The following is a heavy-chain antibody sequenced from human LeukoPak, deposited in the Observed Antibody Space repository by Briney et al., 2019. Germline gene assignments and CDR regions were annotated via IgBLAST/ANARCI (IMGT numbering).Heavy chain of an antibody. Sequence: HPGGSLRLSCAASGFTFSSYAMSWVRQAPGKGLEWVSAISGSGGSTYYADSVKGRFTISRDNSKNTLYLQMNSLRAEDTAVYYCAKGGGSYVLALLNAFDIWGQGTMVTVSS. D-gene: IGHD1-26*01. V-gene: IGHV3-23*01. CDR1: GFTFSSYA. CDR2: ISGSGGST. J-gene: IGHJ3*02. CDR3: AKGGGSYVLALLNAFDI.